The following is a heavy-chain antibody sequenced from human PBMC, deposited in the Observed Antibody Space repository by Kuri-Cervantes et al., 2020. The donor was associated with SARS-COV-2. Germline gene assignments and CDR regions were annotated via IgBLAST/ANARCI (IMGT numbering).Heavy chain of an antibody. D-gene: IGHD5/OR15-5a*01. V-gene: IGHV4-39*01. CDR2: VYYSGRT. Sequence: SCTVSGGSIRGSSYYWGWFRQSPGKRLQWIGNVYYSGRTYYDPSLKNRVTISVDTSRNQFSLRLSSLTAADTAVYYCAKSGLGVSYYFDSWGHGTLVTVSS. CDR1: GGSIRGSSYY. J-gene: IGHJ4*01. CDR3: AKSGLGVSYYFDS.